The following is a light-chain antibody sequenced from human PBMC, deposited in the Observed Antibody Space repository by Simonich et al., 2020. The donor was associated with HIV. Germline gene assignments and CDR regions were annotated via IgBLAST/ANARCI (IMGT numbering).Light chain of an antibody. Sequence: DIVMTQSPDSLAVSLGERATNNCKSSQRVLYSSDNKNYLAWYQLKPGQPPKLLIYWASTRQSGVPERFSGTGSGTDFTLTISSLQAEDVAVYYCQQYYSSPYTFGQGTKLEIK. V-gene: IGKV4-1*01. CDR1: QRVLYSSDNKNY. CDR3: QQYYSSPYT. J-gene: IGKJ2*01. CDR2: WAS.